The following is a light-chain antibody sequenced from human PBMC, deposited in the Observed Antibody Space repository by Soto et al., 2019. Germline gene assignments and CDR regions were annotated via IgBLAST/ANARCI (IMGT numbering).Light chain of an antibody. V-gene: IGKV1-5*03. Sequence: DIPMTQSPSTLSGSVGDRVTITCRASQTISSWLAWYQQKPGKAPKLLIYKASTLKSGVPSRFSGSGSGTEFTLTISSLQPDDFATYYCQHYNSYSEAFGQGTTVELK. CDR1: QTISSW. CDR3: QHYNSYSEA. CDR2: KAS. J-gene: IGKJ1*01.